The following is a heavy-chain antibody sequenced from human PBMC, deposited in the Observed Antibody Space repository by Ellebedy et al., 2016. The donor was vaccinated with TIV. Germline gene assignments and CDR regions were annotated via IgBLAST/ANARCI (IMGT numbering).Heavy chain of an antibody. V-gene: IGHV1-2*02. CDR2: INPNSGGT. CDR1: GYTFTGYY. J-gene: IGHJ4*02. Sequence: ASVKVSCXASGYTFTGYYMHWVRQAPGQGLEWMGWINPNSGGTNYAQKFQGRVTMTRDTSISTAYMELSRLRSDDTAVYYCARAALVGGTSVAHRTFGYWGQGTLVTVSS. CDR3: ARAALVGGTSVAHRTFGY. D-gene: IGHD1-26*01.